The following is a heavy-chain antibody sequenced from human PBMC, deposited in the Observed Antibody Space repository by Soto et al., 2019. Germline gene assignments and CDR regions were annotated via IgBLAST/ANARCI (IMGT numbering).Heavy chain of an antibody. J-gene: IGHJ4*02. V-gene: IGHV3-30-3*01. D-gene: IGHD1-1*01. CDR3: GRDRRFGNGYNLGFDY. Sequence: QVQLVESGGGVVQPGRSLRLSCAASGFSFSSYSMHWVRQAPGKGLEWVAVVSFDGSNKYYANSVKDRFTVSRDNSKNTVSVHMTSLKPEDTAVYYCGRDRRFGNGYNLGFDYWGQGTLVTVSS. CDR1: GFSFSSYS. CDR2: VSFDGSNK.